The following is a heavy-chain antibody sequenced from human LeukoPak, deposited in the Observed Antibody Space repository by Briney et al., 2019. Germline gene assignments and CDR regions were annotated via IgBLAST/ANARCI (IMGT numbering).Heavy chain of an antibody. V-gene: IGHV3-20*04. CDR1: GFTFDDYG. CDR3: AKDIGNYDILTGYFDY. D-gene: IGHD3-9*01. J-gene: IGHJ4*02. CDR2: VNWNGGST. Sequence: GGSLRLSCAASGFTFDDYGMSWVRQAPGKGLEWISGVNWNGGSTGCADSVKGRFTISRDNAKNSLYLQMNSLRAEDTALYYCAKDIGNYDILTGYFDYWGQGTLVTVSS.